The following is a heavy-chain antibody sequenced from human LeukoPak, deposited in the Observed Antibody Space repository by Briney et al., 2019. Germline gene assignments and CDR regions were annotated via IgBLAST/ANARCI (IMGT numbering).Heavy chain of an antibody. CDR3: AKRPYYNAAGSYFDY. J-gene: IGHJ4*02. V-gene: IGHV3-23*01. D-gene: IGHD3-10*01. CDR1: VFTLSIYA. Sequence: GRTLRLSCAASVFTLSIYAISGVRRPPGKGLEWGLDISGGESTYYAASVSGQVPLSRDNSQNNRYLRINSLRAEDTAVYYCAKRPYYNAAGSYFDYWGQGTLVTVSS. CDR2: ISGGEST.